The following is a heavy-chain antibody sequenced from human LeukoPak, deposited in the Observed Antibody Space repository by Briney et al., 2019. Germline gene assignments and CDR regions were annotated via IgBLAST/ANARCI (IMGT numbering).Heavy chain of an antibody. J-gene: IGHJ4*02. CDR1: GGSISSSSYY. CDR3: ARRGTAKYYFDY. CDR2: IYYTGST. Sequence: SETLSLTCTVSGGSISSSSYYWGWIRQPPGTGLEWIGTIYYTGSTYYNPSLKSRLTISVDTSESQFSLKLNSVTAADTAVYYCARRGTAKYYFDYWGQGTLVTVSS. D-gene: IGHD5-18*01. V-gene: IGHV4-39*01.